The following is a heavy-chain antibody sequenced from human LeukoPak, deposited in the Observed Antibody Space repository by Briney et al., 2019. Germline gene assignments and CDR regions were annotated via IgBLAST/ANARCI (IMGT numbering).Heavy chain of an antibody. Sequence: GGSLRLSCAASGFTISRSSMHWVRQAPGKGLEFVSAISRSGGNTYYANSVKGRFTISRDTSKNTLYVQMNSLRTDDTAVYYCARGAYSSGWTTFDYWGQGILVTVSS. CDR3: ARGAYSSGWTTFDY. V-gene: IGHV3-64*01. CDR2: ISRSGGNT. CDR1: GFTISRSS. D-gene: IGHD6-19*01. J-gene: IGHJ4*02.